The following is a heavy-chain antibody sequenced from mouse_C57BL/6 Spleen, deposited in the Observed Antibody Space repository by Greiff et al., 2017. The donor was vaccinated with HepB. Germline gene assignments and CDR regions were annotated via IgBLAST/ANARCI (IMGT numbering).Heavy chain of an antibody. CDR1: GYAFSSSW. V-gene: IGHV1-82*01. CDR3: ASRGLDY. J-gene: IGHJ2*01. CDR2: IYPGDGDT. Sequence: VQLQQSGPELVKPGASVKISCKASGYAFSSSWMNWVKQRPGKGLEWIGRIYPGDGDTNYNGKFKGKATLTADKSSSTAYMQLSSLTSEDSAVYFCASRGLDYWGQGTTLTVSS.